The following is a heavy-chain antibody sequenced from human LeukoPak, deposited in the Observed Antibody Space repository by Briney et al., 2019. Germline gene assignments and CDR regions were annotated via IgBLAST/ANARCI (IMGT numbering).Heavy chain of an antibody. Sequence: ASVKVSCKASGYTFTGYYMHWVRQAPGQGLEWMGWMNTRTGDPTYGQGFTGRFVFSSDTSVSTAYLQISSLKAEDTAVYYCARDIKHYDILTGYERDYWGQGTLVTVSS. J-gene: IGHJ4*02. CDR3: ARDIKHYDILTGYERDY. D-gene: IGHD3-9*01. CDR1: GYTFTGYY. V-gene: IGHV7-4-1*02. CDR2: MNTRTGDP.